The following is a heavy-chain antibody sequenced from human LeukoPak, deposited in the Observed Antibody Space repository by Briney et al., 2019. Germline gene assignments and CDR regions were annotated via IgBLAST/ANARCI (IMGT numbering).Heavy chain of an antibody. J-gene: IGHJ4*02. CDR1: GYMFISSY. Sequence: ASXKVSCKDSGYMFISSYMHWVQQVPGKGREWMGRVDPEDGKTIYAKKFEGRVTITADTSIDTAYMDLSSLKSEDTAVYYCATGAITTGYWGQGTLVTVSS. D-gene: IGHD4-11*01. CDR2: VDPEDGKT. V-gene: IGHV1-69-2*01. CDR3: ATGAITTGY.